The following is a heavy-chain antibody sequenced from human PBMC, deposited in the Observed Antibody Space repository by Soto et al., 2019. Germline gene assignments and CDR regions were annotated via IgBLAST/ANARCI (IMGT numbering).Heavy chain of an antibody. J-gene: IGHJ4*02. V-gene: IGHV1-18*01. CDR3: ATRSPAFDY. CDR1: GYTFTSYG. Sequence: QVQLVQSGPEVKKPGASVKVSCKTSGYTFTSYGISWVRQAPGQGLEWMGWITTDKGKTTYAQKFQGRVTMTTDTSTSTAYMELRSLRSDDTAVYYCATRSPAFDYWGQGTLLTVSS. CDR2: ITTDKGKT.